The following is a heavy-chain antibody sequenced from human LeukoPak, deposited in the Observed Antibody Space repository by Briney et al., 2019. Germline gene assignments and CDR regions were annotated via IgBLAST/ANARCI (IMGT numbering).Heavy chain of an antibody. D-gene: IGHD3-22*01. V-gene: IGHV1-18*01. CDR1: GYTFTSYD. J-gene: IGHJ4*02. Sequence: ASVKVSCKASGYTFTSYDINWVRQATGQGLEWMGWISAYNGNTNYAQKFQGRVTMTTDTSTSTAYMVLRSLRSDDTAVYYCARDEYYDSSGYYYYFDYWGQGTLVTVSS. CDR2: ISAYNGNT. CDR3: ARDEYYDSSGYYYYFDY.